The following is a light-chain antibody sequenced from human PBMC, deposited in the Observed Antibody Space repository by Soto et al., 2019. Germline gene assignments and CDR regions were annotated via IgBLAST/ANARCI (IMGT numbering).Light chain of an antibody. V-gene: IGLV1-40*01. CDR2: GNT. CDR3: QSYDSSLSCWV. Sequence: QSVLTQPPSVSGAPGQRVTISCTGSSSNIGAGYDVHWYQQLPGTAPKLLIYGNTNRPSGVPDRFSASKSGTSASLAITWLQAEDEADYYCQSYDSSLSCWVFGGGTKLTVL. CDR1: SSNIGAGYD. J-gene: IGLJ3*02.